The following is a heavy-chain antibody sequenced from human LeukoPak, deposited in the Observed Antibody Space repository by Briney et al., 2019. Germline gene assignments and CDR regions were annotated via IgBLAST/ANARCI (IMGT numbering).Heavy chain of an antibody. CDR3: ARDLGGQLGATEANFDY. Sequence: PSETLSLTCAVSGGSISSSNWWSWVRQPPGKGLEWIGEIYHSGSTNYNPSLKSRVTISVDKSKNQFSLRLSSVTAADTAVYYCARDLGGQLGATEANFDYWGQGTLVTVSS. CDR1: GGSISSSNW. D-gene: IGHD1-26*01. V-gene: IGHV4-4*02. J-gene: IGHJ4*02. CDR2: IYHSGST.